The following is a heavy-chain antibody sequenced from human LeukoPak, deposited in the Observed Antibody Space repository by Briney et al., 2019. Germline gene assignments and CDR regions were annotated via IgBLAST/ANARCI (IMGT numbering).Heavy chain of an antibody. CDR2: IHYSGRT. CDR3: AREWTPYFDY. Sequence: SETLSLTCTVSGGSISSYYWNWIRQPPGKGLEWIGYIHYSGRTNYNPSLKSRVTISLDMSKNQFSLRLGSVTAADTAVYYCAREWTPYFDYWGQGTLVTVSS. J-gene: IGHJ4*02. V-gene: IGHV4-59*01. D-gene: IGHD3/OR15-3a*01. CDR1: GGSISSYY.